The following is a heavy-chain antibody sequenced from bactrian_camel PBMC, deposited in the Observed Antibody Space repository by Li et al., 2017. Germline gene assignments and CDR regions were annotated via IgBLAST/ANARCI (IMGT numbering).Heavy chain of an antibody. V-gene: IGHV3S31*01. D-gene: IGHD6*01. Sequence: QLVESGGGLVQPGGSLRLSCVASGFSFGDYAINWVRHTPGKGPEWVSAISSGGAGTYYADSAKGRVTISRDNAKNTLYLQMNSLKTEDTAMYYCANFTAEASYDVYWGQGTQVTVS. CDR1: GFSFGDYA. CDR2: ISSGGAGT. J-gene: IGHJ4*01. CDR3: ANFTAEASYDVY.